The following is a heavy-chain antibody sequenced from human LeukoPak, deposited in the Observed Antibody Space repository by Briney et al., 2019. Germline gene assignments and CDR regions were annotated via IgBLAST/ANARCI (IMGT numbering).Heavy chain of an antibody. CDR2: ISSSSSYI. CDR1: GFTFSSYS. CDR3: ARDRRDDAFDI. Sequence: GGSLRLSCAASGFTFSSYSTNWVRQAPGKGLEWVSSISSSSSYIYYADSVKGRFTISRDNAKNSLYLQMNSLRAEDTAVYYCARDRRDDAFDIWGQGTMVTVSS. V-gene: IGHV3-21*01. J-gene: IGHJ3*02.